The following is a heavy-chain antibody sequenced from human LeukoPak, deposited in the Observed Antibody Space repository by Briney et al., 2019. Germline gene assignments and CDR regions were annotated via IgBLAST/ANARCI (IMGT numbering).Heavy chain of an antibody. CDR1: GFTVSSNY. CDR2: IYSGGST. J-gene: IGHJ4*02. V-gene: IGHV3-66*01. CDR3: ARSIMITFGGVIASDY. Sequence: GGSLRLSCAASGFTVSSNYMSWVRQAPGKGLEWVSVIYSGGSTYYADSVKGRFTISRDNSKNTLYLQMNSLRAEDTAVYYCARSIMITFGGVIASDYWGQGTLVTVSS. D-gene: IGHD3-16*02.